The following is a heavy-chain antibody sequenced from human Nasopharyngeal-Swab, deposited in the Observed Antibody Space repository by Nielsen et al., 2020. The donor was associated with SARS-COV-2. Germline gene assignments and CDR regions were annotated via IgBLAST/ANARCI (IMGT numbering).Heavy chain of an antibody. J-gene: IGHJ4*02. D-gene: IGHD6-19*01. Sequence: WIRQPPGKGLEWIGYIYYSGSTYYNPSLKSRVTISVDTSKNQFSLKLSSVTAADTAVYYCARRGRIAVAGFFDYWGQGTLVTVSS. CDR2: IYYSGST. V-gene: IGHV4-39*01. CDR3: ARRGRIAVAGFFDY.